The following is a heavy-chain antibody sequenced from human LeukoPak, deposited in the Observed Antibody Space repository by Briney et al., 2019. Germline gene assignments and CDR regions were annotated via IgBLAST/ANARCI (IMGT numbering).Heavy chain of an antibody. Sequence: SVKVSCKASGGTFSSYAISWVRQASGQGLEWMGGIIPIFGTANYAQKFQGRVTITADESTSTAYMELSSLRSEDTAVYYCARVEAYYYDSSGASFDYWGQGTLVTVSS. V-gene: IGHV1-69*01. CDR3: ARVEAYYYDSSGASFDY. J-gene: IGHJ4*02. CDR2: IIPIFGTA. D-gene: IGHD3-22*01. CDR1: GGTFSSYA.